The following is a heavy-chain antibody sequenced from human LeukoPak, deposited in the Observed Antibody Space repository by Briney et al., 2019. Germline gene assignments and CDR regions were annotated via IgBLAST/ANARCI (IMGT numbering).Heavy chain of an antibody. V-gene: IGHV3-15*01. D-gene: IGHD1-26*01. CDR3: TTDVGSGSYTYFQH. CDR2: IKSKTDGGTT. J-gene: IGHJ1*01. CDR1: GFTFSNAW. Sequence: GGSLRLSCAASGFTFSNAWMSWVRQAPGKGLEWVGRIKSKTDGGTTDYAAPVKSRFTISRDDSKNTLYLQMNSLKTEDTAVYYCTTDVGSGSYTYFQHWGQGTLVTVSS.